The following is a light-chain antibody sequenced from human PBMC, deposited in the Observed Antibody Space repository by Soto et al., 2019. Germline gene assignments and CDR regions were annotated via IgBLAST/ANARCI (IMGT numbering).Light chain of an antibody. CDR1: SSNIATNY. J-gene: IGLJ2*01. V-gene: IGLV1-44*01. CDR2: SNT. CDR3: AVWDDTLNGPV. Sequence: QSVLTQPPSVSGTPGQGVTISCSGGSSNIATNYVYWYQLLPGTAPNLVIFSNTIRPPRVPDRFSGSKSGASASLVISGLQSEDESDYYCAVWDDTLNGPVFGGGTKLTVL.